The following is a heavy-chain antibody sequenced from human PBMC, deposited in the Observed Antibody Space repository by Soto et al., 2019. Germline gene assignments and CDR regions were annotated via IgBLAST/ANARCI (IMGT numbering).Heavy chain of an antibody. CDR1: GFTFSNYY. Sequence: PGGSLRLSCAASGFTFSNYYMNWVRQAPGKGLEWVSYISTISGTKHYADSVRGRFTISRDNAKNSLFLQMNSLRAEDTAVYYCARIQLICSSSDNCYIHAMDVWGQGTTVTVSS. D-gene: IGHD2-2*02. CDR3: ARIQLICSSSDNCYIHAMDV. CDR2: ISTISGTK. V-gene: IGHV3-48*01. J-gene: IGHJ6*02.